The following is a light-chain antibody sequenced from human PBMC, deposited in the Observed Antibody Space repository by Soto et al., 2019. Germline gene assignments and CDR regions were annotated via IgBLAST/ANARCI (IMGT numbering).Light chain of an antibody. V-gene: IGKV3-20*01. J-gene: IGKJ1*01. CDR3: QQYGTSPQT. CDR1: QSVTSNY. Sequence: IVLTQSPGTLSLSPGERATLSCRASQSVTSNYLAWYRQKPGQAPGLLIYDTSTRASGVPDRFSGSGSGTEFTLTISRLEPEDFAVYYCQQYGTSPQTFGQGTKVDIK. CDR2: DTS.